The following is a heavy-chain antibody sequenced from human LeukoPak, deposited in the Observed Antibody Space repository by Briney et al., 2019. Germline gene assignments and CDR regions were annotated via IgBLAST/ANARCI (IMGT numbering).Heavy chain of an antibody. J-gene: IGHJ4*02. CDR2: INHSGST. V-gene: IGHV4-34*01. D-gene: IGHD3-3*01. CDR3: ADEDYDFWSGYSHY. CDR1: AGSFSGYY. Sequence: SETLSLTCAVYAGSFSGYYWSWIRQPPGKGLEWIGEINHSGSTNYNPSLKSRVTISVDTSKNQFSLKLSSVTAADTAVYYCADEDYDFWSGYSHYWGQGTLVTVSS.